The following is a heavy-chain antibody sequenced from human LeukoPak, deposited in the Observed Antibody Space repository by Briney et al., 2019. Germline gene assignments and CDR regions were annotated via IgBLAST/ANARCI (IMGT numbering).Heavy chain of an antibody. CDR1: GFTFSSYA. CDR2: ISYDGSNK. Sequence: QPGGSLRLSCAASGFTFSSYAMHWVRQAPGKGLEWVAVISYDGSNKYYADSVKGRFTISRDNSKNTLYLQMNSLRAEDTAVYYCVPLDIPEGYFDYWGQGTLVTVSS. D-gene: IGHD2-2*02. J-gene: IGHJ4*02. CDR3: VPLDIPEGYFDY. V-gene: IGHV3-30*04.